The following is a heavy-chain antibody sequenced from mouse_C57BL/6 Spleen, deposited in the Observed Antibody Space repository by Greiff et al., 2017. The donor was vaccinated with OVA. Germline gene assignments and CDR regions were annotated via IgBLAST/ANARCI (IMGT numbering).Heavy chain of an antibody. Sequence: QVQLQQPGAELVRPGSSVKLSCKASGYTFTSYWMDWVKQRPGQGLEWIGNIYPSDSETHYNQKFKDKATLTVDKTSSTAYMQISSLTSEDSAVYYCARDSKELHYFDYWGQGTTLTVSS. V-gene: IGHV1-61*01. CDR2: IYPSDSET. J-gene: IGHJ2*01. D-gene: IGHD2-1*01. CDR3: ARDSKELHYFDY. CDR1: GYTFTSYW.